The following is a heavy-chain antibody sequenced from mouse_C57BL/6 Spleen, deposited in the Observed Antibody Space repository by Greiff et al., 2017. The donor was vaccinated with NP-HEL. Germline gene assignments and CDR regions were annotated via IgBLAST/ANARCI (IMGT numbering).Heavy chain of an antibody. CDR1: GYTFTSYW. Sequence: VQLQQSGTELVKPGASVKLSCKASGYTFTSYWMHWVKQRPGQGLEWIGNINPSNGGTNYNEKFKSKATLTVDKSSSTAYMQLSSLTSEDSAVYYCARPSSTMITTFDYWGQGTTLTVSS. V-gene: IGHV1-53*01. J-gene: IGHJ2*01. D-gene: IGHD2-4*01. CDR2: INPSNGGT. CDR3: ARPSSTMITTFDY.